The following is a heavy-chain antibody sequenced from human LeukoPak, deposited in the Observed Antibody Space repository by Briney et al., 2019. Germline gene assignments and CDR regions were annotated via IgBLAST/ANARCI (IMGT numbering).Heavy chain of an antibody. CDR1: GFTFSSYE. J-gene: IGHJ4*02. CDR3: ARDGGGWTFFDY. CDR2: ISSSGSTI. V-gene: IGHV3-48*03. Sequence: GGSLRLSCAASGFTFSSYEMNWVRQAPGKGLEWVSYISSSGSTIYYADSVKGRFTISRDNAKNSVFLQMNSLRAEDTAVYYCARDGGGWTFFDYWGQGTPVTVSS. D-gene: IGHD6-19*01.